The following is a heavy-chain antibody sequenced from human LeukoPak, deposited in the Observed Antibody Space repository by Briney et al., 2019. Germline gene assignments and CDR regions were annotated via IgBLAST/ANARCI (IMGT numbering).Heavy chain of an antibody. Sequence: PGGSLRLSCVTSGFRFSNFEMNWVRQPPGKGLEWVSSISSRSNYAYYANSVKGRFTISRDNAKNSLYLQMNSLRAEDTAVYYCARDHIVVVVAAYFDYWGQGTLVTVSS. CDR2: ISSRSNYA. J-gene: IGHJ4*02. V-gene: IGHV3-21*01. CDR1: GFRFSNFE. D-gene: IGHD2-15*01. CDR3: ARDHIVVVVAAYFDY.